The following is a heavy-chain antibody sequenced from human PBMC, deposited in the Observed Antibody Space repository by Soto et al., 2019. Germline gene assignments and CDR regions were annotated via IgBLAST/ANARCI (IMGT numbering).Heavy chain of an antibody. CDR3: TRVPMMYYGAGTYGCFDS. J-gene: IGHJ4*02. CDR1: GGSLTGTY. V-gene: IGHV4-34*01. CDR2: IKHGGST. Sequence: SETLSLPCAVHGGSLTGTYWSWIRQPPGKTLGWVGEIKHGGSTNDNPTLDSRVSISLDTSNNQCSLKLTSVTAADTAFYYCTRVPMMYYGAGTYGCFDSWGQGTLVTVSS. D-gene: IGHD3-10*01.